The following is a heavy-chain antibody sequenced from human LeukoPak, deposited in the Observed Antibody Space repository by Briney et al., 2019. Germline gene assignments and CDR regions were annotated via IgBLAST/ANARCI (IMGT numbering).Heavy chain of an antibody. D-gene: IGHD5-24*01. Sequence: GGSLRLSCAASGFTFSNSAMSWVRQAPGKGLGWVSSISGSGSGGITYYADSVRGRFTISRDDSTHKLYLQMTSLRAEDTAVYYCAKSGYNRFDYWGQGTLVTVSS. CDR1: GFTFSNSA. CDR3: AKSGYNRFDY. V-gene: IGHV3-23*01. J-gene: IGHJ4*02. CDR2: ISGSGSGGIT.